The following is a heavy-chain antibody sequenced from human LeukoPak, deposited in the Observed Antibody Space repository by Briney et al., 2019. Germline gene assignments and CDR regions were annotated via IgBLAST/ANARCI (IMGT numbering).Heavy chain of an antibody. CDR1: GYTFTGYY. D-gene: IGHD4/OR15-4a*01. J-gene: IGHJ3*02. V-gene: IGHV1-46*01. CDR2: INPSGGST. CDR3: ARSLTDAFDI. Sequence: APVKVSCKASGYTFTGYYMHWVRQASGQGLEWMGWINPSGGSTSYAQKFQGRVTMTRDMSASTVYMELSSLRSEDTAVYYCARSLTDAFDIWGQGTMVTVSS.